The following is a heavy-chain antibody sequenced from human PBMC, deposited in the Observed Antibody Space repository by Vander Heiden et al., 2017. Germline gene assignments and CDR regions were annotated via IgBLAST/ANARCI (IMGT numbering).Heavy chain of an antibody. CDR1: GGSISSGGYS. D-gene: IGHD2-2*01. V-gene: IGHV4-30-2*01. J-gene: IGHJ3*02. CDR2: IYHSGST. CDR3: ARGSEGYCSSTSCDPPGKSIAVAGMSLDAFDI. Sequence: QLQLQESGSGLVKPSQTLSLTCAVSGGSISSGGYSWSWIRQPPGKGLEWIGYIYHSGSTYYNPSLKSRVTISVDRSKNQFSLKLSSVTAADTAVYYCARGSEGYCSSTSCDPPGKSIAVAGMSLDAFDIWGQGTMVTVSS.